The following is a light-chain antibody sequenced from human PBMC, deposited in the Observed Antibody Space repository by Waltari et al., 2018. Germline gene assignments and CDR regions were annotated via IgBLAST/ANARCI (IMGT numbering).Light chain of an antibody. V-gene: IGKV3-20*01. J-gene: IGKJ4*01. CDR2: GAS. CDR3: QQSGSSPLT. CDR1: QSVSSNY. Sequence: EIVLTQSPGTLSLSPGERATLSCRASQSVSSNYLAWYQHKPGQAPGPLIYGASSRATGVPDRFSGSGSGTDFTLTISRLEPEDFAVYYCQQSGSSPLTFGGGTKVEIK.